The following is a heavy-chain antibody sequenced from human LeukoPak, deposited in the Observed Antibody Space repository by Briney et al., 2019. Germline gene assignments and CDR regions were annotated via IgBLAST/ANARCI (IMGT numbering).Heavy chain of an antibody. CDR2: MFHSGSP. V-gene: IGHV4-59*01. J-gene: IGHJ4*02. Sequence: PSETLSLTCTVSRGSISSYYWNWIRQSPRRGLEWIGYMFHSGSPNYNPSLKSRVAISIDTSKNQFSLKLSSVTAADTAVYYCARGSRYCSTTSCSSFDYWGQGTLVTVSS. CDR3: ARGSRYCSTTSCSSFDY. CDR1: RGSISSYY. D-gene: IGHD2-2*01.